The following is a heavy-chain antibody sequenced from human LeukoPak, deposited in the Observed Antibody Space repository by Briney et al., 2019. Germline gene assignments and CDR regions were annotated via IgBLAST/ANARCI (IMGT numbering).Heavy chain of an antibody. CDR2: PYYRTNSYN. CDR3: ARDIHVPRIREPYFDI. Sequence: QTLSLTCAIPGDTFSGNSAAWNCIRQSPSRGLEWLGRPYYRTNSYNDYAVSVKSPLTINPDTSKNQFSLKLSSVTPADTAVYYSARDIHVPRIREPYFDIWGEGTLVTVSS. J-gene: IGHJ3*02. D-gene: IGHD1-14*01. V-gene: IGHV6-1*01. CDR1: GDTFSGNSAA.